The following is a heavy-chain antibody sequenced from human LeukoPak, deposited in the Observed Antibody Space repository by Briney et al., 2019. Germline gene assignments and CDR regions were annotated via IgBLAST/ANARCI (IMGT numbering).Heavy chain of an antibody. CDR1: GVSFSGYY. CDR2: INHSGST. CDR3: ARNDSVAGTTFDY. V-gene: IGHV4-34*01. Sequence: KPSETLSLTCAVYGVSFSGYYWSWIRQPPGKGLEWIGEINHSGSTKYNPSLKSRVTISVDTSKNQFSLKLSSVTAEDTAVYYCARNDSVAGTTFDYWGQGTLVTVSS. J-gene: IGHJ4*02. D-gene: IGHD6-19*01.